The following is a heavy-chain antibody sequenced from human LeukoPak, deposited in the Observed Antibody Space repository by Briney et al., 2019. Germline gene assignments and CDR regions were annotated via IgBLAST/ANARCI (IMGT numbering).Heavy chain of an antibody. CDR1: GGSISGYF. D-gene: IGHD3-10*01. Sequence: SETLSLTCTLSGGSISGYFWNCIRQPAGKRVEGIGRIYSSGTTNYPPSLRSRVTMSVDTSKNQFSLKLSSVTAADTAVYYCARRGSASYYYDYWGQGTLVTVSS. J-gene: IGHJ4*02. V-gene: IGHV4-4*07. CDR2: IYSSGTT. CDR3: ARRGSASYYYDY.